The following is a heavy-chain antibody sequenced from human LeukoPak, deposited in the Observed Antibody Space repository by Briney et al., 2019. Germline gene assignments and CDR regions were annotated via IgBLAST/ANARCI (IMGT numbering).Heavy chain of an antibody. CDR2: ISSSSSYI. J-gene: IGHJ6*03. D-gene: IGHD1-26*01. V-gene: IGHV3-21*01. CDR3: AKDGDQWELNYYYYMDV. CDR1: GFTFSSYS. Sequence: GGSLRLSCAASGFTFSSYSMNWVRQAPGQGLEWVSSISSSSSYIYYADSVKGRFTISRDNAKNSLYLQMNSLRAEDTAVYYCAKDGDQWELNYYYYMDVWGKGTTVTISS.